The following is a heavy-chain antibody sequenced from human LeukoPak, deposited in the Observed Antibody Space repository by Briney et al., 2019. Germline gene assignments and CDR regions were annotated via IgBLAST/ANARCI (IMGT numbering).Heavy chain of an antibody. Sequence: SETLPLTCTVSGGSISSSSYYWGWIRRPPGKGLEWIGYIYYSGSTNYNPSLKSRVTISVDTSKNQFSLKLSSVTAADTAVYYCAGGTYSSGWYTWGQGSLVTVSS. CDR3: AGGTYSSGWYT. D-gene: IGHD6-13*01. CDR1: GGSISSSSYY. J-gene: IGHJ5*02. CDR2: IYYSGST. V-gene: IGHV4-61*05.